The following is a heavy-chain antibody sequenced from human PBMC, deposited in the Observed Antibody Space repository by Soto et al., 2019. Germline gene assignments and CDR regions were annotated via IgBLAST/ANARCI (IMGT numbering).Heavy chain of an antibody. CDR2: IIPIFGTA. CDR1: GGTFSSYA. D-gene: IGHD1-26*01. CDR3: VRHGYSGSYSYYYGMDV. J-gene: IGHJ6*02. Sequence: SVKVSCKASGGTFSSYAISWVRQAPGQGLEWMGGIIPIFGTANYAQKFQGRVTITADESTSTAYMELSSLRSEDTAVYYCVRHGYSGSYSYYYGMDVWGQGTTVTVSS. V-gene: IGHV1-69*13.